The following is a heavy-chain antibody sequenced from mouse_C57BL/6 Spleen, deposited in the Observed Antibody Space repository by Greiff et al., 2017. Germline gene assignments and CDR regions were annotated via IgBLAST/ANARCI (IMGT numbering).Heavy chain of an antibody. CDR3: ASRGLPWFAY. D-gene: IGHD3-3*01. J-gene: IGHJ3*01. V-gene: IGHV1-26*01. CDR1: GYTFTDYY. CDR2: INPNNGGT. Sequence: EVQLQQSGPELVKPGASVKISCKASGYTFTDYYMNWVKQSHGKSLEWIGDINPNNGGTSYNQKFKGKATLTVDKSSSTAYMELRSLTSEDSAVYYCASRGLPWFAYWGQGTLVTVSA.